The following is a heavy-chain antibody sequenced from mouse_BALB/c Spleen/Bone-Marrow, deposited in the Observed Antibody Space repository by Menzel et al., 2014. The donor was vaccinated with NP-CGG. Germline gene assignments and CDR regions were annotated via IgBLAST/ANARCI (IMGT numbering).Heavy chain of an antibody. Sequence: VMLVESGPGLVAPSQSLSITCTVSGFSLTSFGVHWVRQPPGEGLEWLGVIWAGGSTNYNSALMSRLSISKDNSQSXVFLKMNSLQTGDSAIYYCARAGSGFFDFWGQGTTLIVSS. J-gene: IGHJ2*01. D-gene: IGHD3-1*01. V-gene: IGHV2-9*02. CDR3: ARAGSGFFDF. CDR2: IWAGGST. CDR1: GFSLTSFG.